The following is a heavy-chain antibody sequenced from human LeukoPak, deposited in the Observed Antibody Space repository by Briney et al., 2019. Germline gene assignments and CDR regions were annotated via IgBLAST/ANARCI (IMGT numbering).Heavy chain of an antibody. CDR1: GFTFTNAW. V-gene: IGHV3-15*01. D-gene: IGHD6-13*01. Sequence: GGSLRLSCAASGFTFTNAWMSWVRQAPAKGLEWVGRIRSKTDGGTIEDAAPVKGRFTISRDDSKNTLYLQMNSLKIEDTAVYYCTTSDSSSWEGINYWGQGTLVTVSS. J-gene: IGHJ4*02. CDR3: TTSDSSSWEGINY. CDR2: IRSKTDGGTI.